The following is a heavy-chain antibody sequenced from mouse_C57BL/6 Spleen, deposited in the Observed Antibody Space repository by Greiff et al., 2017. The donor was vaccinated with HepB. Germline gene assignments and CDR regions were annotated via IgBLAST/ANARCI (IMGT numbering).Heavy chain of an antibody. CDR2: IDPSDSYT. D-gene: IGHD1-1*01. CDR1: GYTFTSYW. V-gene: IGHV1-69*01. CDR3: ASRKYGSSYFDY. Sequence: VQLQQPGAELVMPGASVKLSCKASGYTFTSYWMHWVKQRPGQGLEWIGEIDPSDSYTNYNQKFKGKSTLTVDKSSSTAYMQLSSLTSEDSAVYYCASRKYGSSYFDYWGQGTTLTVSS. J-gene: IGHJ2*01.